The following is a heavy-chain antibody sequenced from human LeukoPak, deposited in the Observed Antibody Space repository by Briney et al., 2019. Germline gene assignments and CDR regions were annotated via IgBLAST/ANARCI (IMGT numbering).Heavy chain of an antibody. J-gene: IGHJ6*03. CDR1: RFTFSSYA. V-gene: IGHV3-23*01. D-gene: IGHD2-8*01. Sequence: PGGSLRLSCAASRFTFSSYAMSWVRQAPGKGLEWVSTISGSGGSTSYGDSVKGRFTISRDNSKNTLYLQMNSLRAEDTAIYHCAKAGACTNGVCYYNYYMDVWGKGTTVTVSS. CDR2: ISGSGGST. CDR3: AKAGACTNGVCYYNYYMDV.